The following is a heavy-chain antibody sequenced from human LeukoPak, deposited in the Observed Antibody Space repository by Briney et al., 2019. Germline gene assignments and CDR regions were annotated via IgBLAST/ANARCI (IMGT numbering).Heavy chain of an antibody. V-gene: IGHV3-20*04. CDR1: GFIFDDYG. D-gene: IGHD3-22*01. CDR3: AGTYYYDSSGFYPEFFQH. J-gene: IGHJ1*01. Sequence: GGSLRLSCAASGFIFDDYGMTWVRQAPGKGLEWVSGITWNGGYTGYADSVKGRFTISRDNAKNSLYLQMNSLRAEDTALYYCAGTYYYDSSGFYPEFFQHWGQGTLVIISS. CDR2: ITWNGGYT.